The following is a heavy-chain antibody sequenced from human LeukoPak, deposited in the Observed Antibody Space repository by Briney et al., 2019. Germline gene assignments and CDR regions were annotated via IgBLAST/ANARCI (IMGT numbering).Heavy chain of an antibody. V-gene: IGHV4-59*08. CDR2: IYYSGST. Sequence: SETLSLTCTVSGGFISSYYWRWIRQPPGKGLEWIGYIYYSGSTNYNPSLKRRVTISVDTSKNQFSLKLSSVTAADTAVYYCARRNYESSYYFDYWGQGTLVTVSS. CDR1: GGFISSYY. J-gene: IGHJ4*02. D-gene: IGHD3-22*01. CDR3: ARRNYESSYYFDY.